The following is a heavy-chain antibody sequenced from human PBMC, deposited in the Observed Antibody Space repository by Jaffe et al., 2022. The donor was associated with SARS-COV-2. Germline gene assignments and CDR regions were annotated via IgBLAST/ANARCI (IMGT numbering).Heavy chain of an antibody. V-gene: IGHV4-61*02. D-gene: IGHD4-4*01. CDR1: GGSISSGSYY. J-gene: IGHJ6*02. CDR2: IYTSGST. CDR3: ARGYSNPNYYYYYGMDV. Sequence: QVQLQESGPGLVKPSQTLSLTCTVSGGSISSGSYYWSWIRQPAGKGLEWIGRIYTSGSTNYNPSLKSRVTISVDTSKNQFSLKLSSVTAADTAVYYCARGYSNPNYYYYYGMDVWGQGTTVTVSS.